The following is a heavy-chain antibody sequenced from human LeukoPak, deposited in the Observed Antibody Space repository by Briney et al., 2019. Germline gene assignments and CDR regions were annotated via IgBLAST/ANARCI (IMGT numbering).Heavy chain of an antibody. Sequence: SVKVSCKASGGTFSSYTISWVRQAPGQGLEWMGRIIPILGIANYAQKFQGRVTITADKSTSTAYMELSSLRSEDTAVYYCARGDDFGVESTFDPWGQGTLVTVSS. CDR3: ARGDDFGVESTFDP. CDR2: IIPILGIA. J-gene: IGHJ5*02. V-gene: IGHV1-69*02. CDR1: GGTFSSYT. D-gene: IGHD3-3*01.